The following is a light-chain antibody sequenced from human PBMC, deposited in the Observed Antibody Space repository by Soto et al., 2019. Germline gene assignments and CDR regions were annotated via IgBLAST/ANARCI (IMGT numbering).Light chain of an antibody. Sequence: EIVLTQSPATLSLSPGERATLSCRASQSVSSYLAWYQQKPGQAPRLLIYDASNRATGIPARFSGSGSGTDFTLTISSLEPEDFVFCYCQPRSNWPPVYTFGQGTKLQIK. CDR1: QSVSSY. CDR3: QPRSNWPPVYT. V-gene: IGKV3-11*01. CDR2: DAS. J-gene: IGKJ2*01.